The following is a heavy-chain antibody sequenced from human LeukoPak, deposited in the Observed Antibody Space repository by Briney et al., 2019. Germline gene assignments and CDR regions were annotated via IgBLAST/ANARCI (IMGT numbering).Heavy chain of an antibody. J-gene: IGHJ4*02. Sequence: VGSLRLSCAASGFTFSSYGMHWVRQAPGKGLEWVAFIRYDGSNKYYADSVKGRFTISRDNSKNTLYLQMNSLRAEDTAVYYCAKDRRASSGWYGVLDYWGQGTLVTVSS. CDR2: IRYDGSNK. V-gene: IGHV3-30*02. CDR3: AKDRRASSGWYGVLDY. D-gene: IGHD6-19*01. CDR1: GFTFSSYG.